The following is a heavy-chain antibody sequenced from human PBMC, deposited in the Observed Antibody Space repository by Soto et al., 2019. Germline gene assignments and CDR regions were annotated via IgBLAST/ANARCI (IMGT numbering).Heavy chain of an antibody. CDR2: IYSGGNP. CDR1: GFSVGGYY. Sequence: EERLVQSGGGLVQPGGSLRLSCAAYGFSVGGYYMSWVRQAPGKGLEWVSVIYSGGNPFYADSMKGRFTHSRDNSINILYLQMDCLRAEDRAVYYCARGPNFDCWGQGTLVIVSS. J-gene: IGHJ5*01. CDR3: ARGPNFDC. V-gene: IGHV3-53*01.